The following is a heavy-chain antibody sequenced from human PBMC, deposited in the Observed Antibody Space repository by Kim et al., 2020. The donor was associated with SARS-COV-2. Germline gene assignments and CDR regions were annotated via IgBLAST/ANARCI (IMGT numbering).Heavy chain of an antibody. Sequence: AVSVKSRITITPDTSKNQFSLQLNSVTPEDTAVYYCARSEVSRVHDGMDVWGQGTTVTVSS. V-gene: IGHV6-1*01. D-gene: IGHD1-1*01. J-gene: IGHJ6*02. CDR3: ARSEVSRVHDGMDV.